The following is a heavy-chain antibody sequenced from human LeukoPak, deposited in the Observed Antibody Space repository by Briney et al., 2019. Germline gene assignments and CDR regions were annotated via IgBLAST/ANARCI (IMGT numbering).Heavy chain of an antibody. CDR3: ARGRYCSADICSGGDAFDI. J-gene: IGHJ3*02. D-gene: IGHD2-15*01. Sequence: PSETLSLTCTVSGGSINNYYWSWIRHPAGKGLEWIGRIYTRGSTNYNPSLKSRVTMSVDTSKNQFSLKLSSVTAADTAVYYCARGRYCSADICSGGDAFDIWGQGTMVSVSS. V-gene: IGHV4-4*07. CDR2: IYTRGST. CDR1: GGSINNYY.